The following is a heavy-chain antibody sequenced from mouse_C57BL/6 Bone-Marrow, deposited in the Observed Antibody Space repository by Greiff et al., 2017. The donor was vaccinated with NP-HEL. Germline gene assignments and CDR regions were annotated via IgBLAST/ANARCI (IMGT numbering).Heavy chain of an antibody. Sequence: QVQLQQPGAELVRPGTSVKLSCKASGYTFTSYWMPWVKQRPGQGLEWIGVIDPSDSYTNYNQKFKGKATLTVDTSSSTAYMQLSSLTSEDSAVYYCAIDRERMDYWGQGTSVTVSS. D-gene: IGHD3-2*01. CDR1: GYTFTSYW. CDR3: AIDRERMDY. V-gene: IGHV1-59*01. CDR2: IDPSDSYT. J-gene: IGHJ4*01.